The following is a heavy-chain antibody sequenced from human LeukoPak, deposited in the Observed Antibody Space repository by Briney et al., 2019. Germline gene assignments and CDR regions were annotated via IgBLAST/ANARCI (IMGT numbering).Heavy chain of an antibody. Sequence: GGSLRLSCAASGFRFISYWMTWVHQAPGKGLEWVANIKQDGSEKYYVDSVKGRFTISRDNAKDSVYLRMNSLRAEDTAVYYCARQPDYGDYVDWYFDLWGRGTLVTVSS. V-gene: IGHV3-7*03. CDR3: ARQPDYGDYVDWYFDL. D-gene: IGHD4-17*01. J-gene: IGHJ2*01. CDR2: IKQDGSEK. CDR1: GFRFISYW.